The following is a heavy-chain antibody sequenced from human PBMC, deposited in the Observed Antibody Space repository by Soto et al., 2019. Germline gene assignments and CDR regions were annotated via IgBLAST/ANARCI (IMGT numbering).Heavy chain of an antibody. CDR3: AKGSSDILKSYYFDY. Sequence: EVQLVESGGGLVQPGRSLRLSCAASGFTFDDYAMHWVRQAPGKGLEWVSGISWNSGSIGYADSVKGRFTISRDNAKNSLYLQMNSLRADDTALYYCAKGSSDILKSYYFDYWGQGTLVTVSS. CDR2: ISWNSGSI. V-gene: IGHV3-9*01. D-gene: IGHD3-9*01. CDR1: GFTFDDYA. J-gene: IGHJ4*02.